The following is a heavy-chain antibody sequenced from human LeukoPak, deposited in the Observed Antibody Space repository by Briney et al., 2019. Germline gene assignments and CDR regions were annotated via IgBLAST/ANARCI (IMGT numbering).Heavy chain of an antibody. CDR3: ARDPAHIVGATTGFDY. Sequence: PGGSLRLSCAASGFTFDDYGMSWVRQAPGKGLEWVSGINWNGGSTGYADSVKGRFTISRDNAKNSLYLQMNSLRAEDTAVYYCARDPAHIVGATTGFDYWGQGTLVTVSS. CDR1: GFTFDDYG. V-gene: IGHV3-20*04. J-gene: IGHJ4*02. D-gene: IGHD1-26*01. CDR2: INWNGGST.